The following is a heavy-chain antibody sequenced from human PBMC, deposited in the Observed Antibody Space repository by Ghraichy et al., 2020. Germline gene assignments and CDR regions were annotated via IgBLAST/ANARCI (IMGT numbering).Heavy chain of an antibody. J-gene: IGHJ4*02. CDR3: AKDPNWPLGY. V-gene: IGHV3-23*01. CDR2: IGAHGDNP. D-gene: IGHD1-1*01. Sequence: GGSLRLSCAASGFTFSAYSMAWVRQAPGKGLECVSGIGAHGDNPVYADSVMGRFTIARDNSRNELYLQMNSLRVEDTAIYFCAKDPNWPLGYWGQGTVVTASS. CDR1: GFTFSAYS.